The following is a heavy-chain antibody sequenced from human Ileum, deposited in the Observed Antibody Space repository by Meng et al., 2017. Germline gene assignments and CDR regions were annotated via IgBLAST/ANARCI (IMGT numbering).Heavy chain of an antibody. Sequence: GESLKISCAASGFTFSSYWMSWVRQAPGKGLEWVANIKQDGSEKYYVDSVKGRFTISRDNAKNSLYLQMNSLRAEDTAVYYCARGWDSSGWYRPTQRGFDYWGQGTLVTVSS. V-gene: IGHV3-7*01. CDR3: ARGWDSSGWYRPTQRGFDY. J-gene: IGHJ4*02. CDR2: IKQDGSEK. CDR1: GFTFSSYW. D-gene: IGHD6-19*01.